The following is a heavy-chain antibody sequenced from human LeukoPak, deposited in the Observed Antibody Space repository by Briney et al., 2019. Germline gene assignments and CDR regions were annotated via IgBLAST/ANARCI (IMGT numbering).Heavy chain of an antibody. CDR1: GFSLSTSGVG. CDR3: ARFFGVVSTDY. D-gene: IGHD3-3*01. V-gene: IGHV2-5*02. Sequence: SGPTLVKPTQTLTLTCTFSGFSLSTSGVGVGWIRQPPGKALEWLALIYWDDDKRYSPSLKSRLTITKDTSKNQVVLTMTNMDXXXXATYYCARFFGVVSTDYWGQGTLVTVSS. CDR2: IYWDDDK. J-gene: IGHJ4*02.